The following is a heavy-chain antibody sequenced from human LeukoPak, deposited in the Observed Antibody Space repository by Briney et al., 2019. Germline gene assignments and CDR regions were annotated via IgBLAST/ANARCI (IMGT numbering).Heavy chain of an antibody. CDR2: MNPNSGNT. J-gene: IGHJ4*02. D-gene: IGHD3-22*01. V-gene: IGHV1-8*01. CDR3: ARVSYYDSRLDY. Sequence: ASVKVSCKASGYTFTSYDINWVRQATGQGLEWMGWMNPNSGNTGYAQRFQGRVTMTRNTSISTAYMELSSLRSEDTAVYYCARVSYYDSRLDYWGQGTLVTVSS. CDR1: GYTFTSYD.